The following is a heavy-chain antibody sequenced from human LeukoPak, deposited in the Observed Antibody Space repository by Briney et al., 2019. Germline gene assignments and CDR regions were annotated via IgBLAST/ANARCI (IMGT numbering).Heavy chain of an antibody. J-gene: IGHJ6*03. V-gene: IGHV1-8*03. D-gene: IGHD3-9*01. CDR3: ARGYDILTGYYSYYYYYMDV. Sequence: ASVKVSCKASGYTFISDDINWVRQATGQGLEWMGWMNPSSGNTGYAQKFQGRVTITRNTTISTAYMELSSLRSEDTAVYYCARGYDILTGYYSYYYYYMDVWGKGTTVTVSS. CDR2: MNPSSGNT. CDR1: GYTFISDD.